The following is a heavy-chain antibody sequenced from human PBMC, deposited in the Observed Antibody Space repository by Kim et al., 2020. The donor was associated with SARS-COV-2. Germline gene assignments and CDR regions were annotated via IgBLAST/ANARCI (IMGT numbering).Heavy chain of an antibody. CDR3: TRRHCGRTTCLED. D-gene: IGHD2-21*01. CDR2: IRSKDYGGAT. CDR1: GFNLGDYA. J-gene: IGHJ4*02. Sequence: GGSLRLSCTASGFNLGDYAVSWLRQAPGKGLEWVGLIRSKDYGGATKYAASVRCRFTMSRDDLKSIAYLQMNSLKIEDTAVYYCTRRHCGRTTCLEDWGRGHLVPVPS. V-gene: IGHV3-49*03.